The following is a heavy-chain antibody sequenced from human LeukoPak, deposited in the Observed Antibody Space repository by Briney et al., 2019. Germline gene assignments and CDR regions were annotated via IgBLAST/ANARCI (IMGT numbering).Heavy chain of an antibody. CDR3: ARALNYDAFDI. CDR1: GFTVSSNY. Sequence: QSGGSLRLSCAASGFTVSSNYMSWVRQAPGKGLEWVSVIYSGGSTYYADSVKGRFTISRDNSKNTLYLQMNSLRAEDTAVYYCARALNYDAFDIWGQGTMVTVSS. V-gene: IGHV3-53*01. J-gene: IGHJ3*02. D-gene: IGHD1-7*01. CDR2: IYSGGST.